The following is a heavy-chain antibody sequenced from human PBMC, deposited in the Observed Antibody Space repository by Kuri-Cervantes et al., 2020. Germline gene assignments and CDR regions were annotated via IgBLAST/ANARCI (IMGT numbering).Heavy chain of an antibody. Sequence: GGSLRLSCAASGFTFSSYAMHWVRQAPGKGLEWVAVIWYDGSNKYYADSVKGRFTISRDNSKNTLYLQMNSLRAEDTAVYYCARDARFQTYGDYDGGAELDYWGQGTLVTVSS. D-gene: IGHD4-17*01. CDR2: IWYDGSNK. CDR1: GFTFSSYA. V-gene: IGHV3-33*08. J-gene: IGHJ4*02. CDR3: ARDARFQTYGDYDGGAELDY.